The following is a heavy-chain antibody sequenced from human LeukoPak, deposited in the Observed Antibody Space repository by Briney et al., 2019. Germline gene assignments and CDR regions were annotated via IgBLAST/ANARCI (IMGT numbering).Heavy chain of an antibody. CDR1: GGLIRHSAYY. CDR3: ARDYYGSGSYYNFDY. J-gene: IGHJ4*02. D-gene: IGHD3-10*01. V-gene: IGHV4-39*02. Sequence: SETLSLTCTVSGGLIRHSAYYWSWIRQPPGKGLEWIGGIHFSGNTYHNPSLKSRVTMSVDTSTNQFSLRVSSVTAADTGVYYCARDYYGSGSYYNFDYWGQGTLVTVSS. CDR2: IHFSGNT.